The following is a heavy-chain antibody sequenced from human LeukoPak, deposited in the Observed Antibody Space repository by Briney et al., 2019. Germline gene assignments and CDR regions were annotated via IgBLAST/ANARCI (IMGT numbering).Heavy chain of an antibody. CDR2: ISAYNGNT. Sequence: ASVKVSCKASGYTFTSYGISWVRQAPGQGLEWMGWISAYNGNTNHAQKLQGRVTMTTDTSTSTAYMELRSLRSDDTAVYYCARWVVGLRLGELSLFDYWGQGTLVTVSS. J-gene: IGHJ4*02. V-gene: IGHV1-18*01. CDR1: GYTFTSYG. D-gene: IGHD3-16*02. CDR3: ARWVVGLRLGELSLFDY.